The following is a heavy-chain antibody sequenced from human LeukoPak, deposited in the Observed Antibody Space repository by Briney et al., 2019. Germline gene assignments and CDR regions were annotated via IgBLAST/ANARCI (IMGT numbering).Heavy chain of an antibody. Sequence: GGSLRLSCAASGFTFSSYGMHWVRQAPGKGLEWVAFIRYDGSNKYYAGSVKGRFTISRDNSKNTLYLQMDSLRAEDTAVYYCAKDQGAYYYDSSGYYGFDYWGRGTLVTVSS. D-gene: IGHD3-22*01. J-gene: IGHJ4*02. V-gene: IGHV3-30*02. CDR2: IRYDGSNK. CDR3: AKDQGAYYYDSSGYYGFDY. CDR1: GFTFSSYG.